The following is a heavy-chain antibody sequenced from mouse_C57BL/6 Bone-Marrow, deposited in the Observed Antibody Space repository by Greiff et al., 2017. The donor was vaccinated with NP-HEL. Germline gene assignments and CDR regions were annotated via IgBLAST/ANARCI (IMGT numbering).Heavy chain of an antibody. CDR2: IRNKANGYTT. J-gene: IGHJ3*01. CDR1: GFTFPDYY. V-gene: IGHV7-3*01. CDR3: ARSQGLRRFAY. D-gene: IGHD3-1*01. Sequence: EVQVVESGGGLVQPGGSLSLSCAASGFTFPDYYMSWVRPPPGKALEWLGFIRNKANGYTTEYSASVKGRFTISRDNSQSILYLQMNALRAEDSATYCCARSQGLRRFAYWGQGTLVTVSA.